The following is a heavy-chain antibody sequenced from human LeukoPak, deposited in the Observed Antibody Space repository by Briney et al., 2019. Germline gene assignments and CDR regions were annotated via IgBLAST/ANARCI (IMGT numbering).Heavy chain of an antibody. CDR3: AKDMYSSSWYYFDY. CDR2: ISYDGSNK. V-gene: IGHV3-30*18. Sequence: GGSLRLSCAASGFTFSSYGMHWVRQAPGKGLEWVAVISYDGSNKYYADSVKGRFTISRDNSKNTLYLQMNSLRAEVTAVYYCAKDMYSSSWYYFDYWGQGTLVTVSS. CDR1: GFTFSSYG. D-gene: IGHD6-13*01. J-gene: IGHJ4*02.